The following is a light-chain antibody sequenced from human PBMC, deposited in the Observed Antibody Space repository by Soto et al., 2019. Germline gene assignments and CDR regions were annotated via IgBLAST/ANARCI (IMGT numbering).Light chain of an antibody. CDR2: DVS. CDR1: SGDIDDYNY. CDR3: CSYTRSGTLI. V-gene: IGLV2-14*01. Sequence: QSALTQPASVSGSPGQSITISCVGTSGDIDDYNYVSWYQQHPGKVHKVIIYDVSNRPSGVSYRFSGTKSGNTASLTVSGLQAEDEADYYCCSYTRSGTLIFGTGTKVTVL. J-gene: IGLJ1*01.